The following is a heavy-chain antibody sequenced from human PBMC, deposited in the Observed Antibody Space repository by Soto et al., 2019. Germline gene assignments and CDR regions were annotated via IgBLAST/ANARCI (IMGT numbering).Heavy chain of an antibody. J-gene: IGHJ6*02. CDR2: SNYGGPT. V-gene: IGHV4-39*01. Sequence: SETLSLTCTVAGGAINSTLYYWGWIRQPPGKGLEWIGSSNYGGPTYYSPSLQSRVTISLDTAKNHFSLNLRSVTAADTAVYYCARHGAYSTSVYYYYGMDVWGQGTTVTVS. CDR3: ARHGAYSTSVYYYYGMDV. D-gene: IGHD6-13*01. CDR1: GGAINSTLYY.